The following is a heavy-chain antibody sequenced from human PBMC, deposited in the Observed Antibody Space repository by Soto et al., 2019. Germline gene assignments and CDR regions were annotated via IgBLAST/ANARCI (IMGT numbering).Heavy chain of an antibody. CDR2: IKSQTDGGTL. CDR1: GVTLSDVW. J-gene: IGHJ4*02. V-gene: IGHV3-15*07. Sequence: GGSLRLSCAVSGVTLSDVWMNWVRQAPGKGPEWVGRIKSQTDGGTLDYAAPVKDRFTISRDDSQNTLYLQMNSLKTEDTAVYYCTTDLGSAPPDYWGQGTLVTVSS. CDR3: TTDLGSAPPDY.